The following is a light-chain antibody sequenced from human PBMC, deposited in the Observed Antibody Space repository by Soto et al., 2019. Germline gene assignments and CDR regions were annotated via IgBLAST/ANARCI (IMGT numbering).Light chain of an antibody. Sequence: DIQMTQSPSSLSASVGDRVTITCRASQSISSYLNWYQQKQGKAPKLLIYAASSLQSGVPSRFSGSGSGTDGTITISSLKTEDGATYYCQQSYSTPPTFGQGTKVDIK. V-gene: IGKV1-39*01. CDR1: QSISSY. CDR3: QQSYSTPPT. CDR2: AAS. J-gene: IGKJ1*01.